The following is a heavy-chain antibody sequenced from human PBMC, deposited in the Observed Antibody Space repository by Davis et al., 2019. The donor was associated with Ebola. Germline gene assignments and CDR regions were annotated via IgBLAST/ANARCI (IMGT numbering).Heavy chain of an antibody. CDR1: GYTFTDFY. J-gene: IGHJ5*02. CDR3: ARGSTMVRGEGWFDP. Sequence: ASVKVSCKASGYTFTDFYMHWVRQAPGQGLEWVGRIFPNSGGTDFAQKFRGRVTMTWDTSISTAYMELSSLRSDDTAVYYCARGSTMVRGEGWFDPWGQGTLVTVSS. V-gene: IGHV1-2*06. CDR2: IFPNSGGT. D-gene: IGHD3-10*01.